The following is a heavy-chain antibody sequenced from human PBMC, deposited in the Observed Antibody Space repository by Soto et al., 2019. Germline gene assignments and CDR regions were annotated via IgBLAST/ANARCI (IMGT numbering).Heavy chain of an antibody. CDR3: ARELAYCSGGNCYMEGAFAI. Sequence: GGSLRLSCAASGSTFSSYAMSWVRQAPGKGLEWVSVISGSGDSTYYADSVKGRFTISRDNSKNTLYLQMNSLRAEDTAVYYCARELAYCSGGNCYMEGAFAIWGQGTMVTVSS. V-gene: IGHV3-23*01. CDR1: GSTFSSYA. CDR2: ISGSGDST. J-gene: IGHJ3*02. D-gene: IGHD2-15*01.